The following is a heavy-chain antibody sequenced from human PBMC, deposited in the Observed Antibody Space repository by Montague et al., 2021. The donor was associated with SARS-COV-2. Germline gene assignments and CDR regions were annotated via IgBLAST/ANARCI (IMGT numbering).Heavy chain of an antibody. CDR1: GGSFNTYS. V-gene: IGHV4-34*01. Sequence: SETLSLTSAVHGGSFNTYSWNWIRQPPGKGLEWIGEIHHGGSTNYNPSLKSRVTISADTSKNQFSLKLTSVAAADTAVYYCARLGDGVVPSPILGVGPYYSYYYMDVWGKGTTVTVSS. CDR3: ARLGDGVVPSPILGVGPYYSYYYMDV. J-gene: IGHJ6*03. CDR2: IHHGGST. D-gene: IGHD3-10*01.